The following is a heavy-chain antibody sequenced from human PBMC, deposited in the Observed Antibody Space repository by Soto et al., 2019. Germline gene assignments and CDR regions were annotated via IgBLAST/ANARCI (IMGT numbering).Heavy chain of an antibody. CDR2: IHPGDSDT. Sequence: GESLKISCKGSRYSFTNYWIGWVRQMPGKGLEWMGIIHPGDSDTRYSPSFQGQVTISADESISTAYLQWSSLKASDTAMYYCARLYTGTTSGFDYWGQGTLVTVSS. CDR3: ARLYTGTTSGFDY. CDR1: RYSFTNYW. J-gene: IGHJ4*02. V-gene: IGHV5-51*01. D-gene: IGHD1-1*01.